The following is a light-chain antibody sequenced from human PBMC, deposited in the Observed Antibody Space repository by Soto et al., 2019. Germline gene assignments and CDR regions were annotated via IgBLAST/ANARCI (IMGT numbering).Light chain of an antibody. CDR1: SSDIGGYNY. CDR3: RSNTSNDIYV. Sequence: QSALTQPASVSGSPGQSITISCTGTSSDIGGYNYVSWYQQHPGKAPKLMIYDVSNRPSGVSNRFSGSKSDNTASLTISGLQAEDEADYYCRSNTSNDIYVFGTGTKLTVL. V-gene: IGLV2-14*01. CDR2: DVS. J-gene: IGLJ1*01.